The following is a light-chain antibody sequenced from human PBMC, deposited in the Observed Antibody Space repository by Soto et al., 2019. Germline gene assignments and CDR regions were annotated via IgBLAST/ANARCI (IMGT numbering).Light chain of an antibody. CDR3: CSYAGSSNFRVV. J-gene: IGLJ2*01. V-gene: IGLV2-23*01. Sequence: QSVLTQPASVSGSPGQSITISCTGTSSDIGSYNLVSWYQQHPGKAPKLIIYEGSKRPSGVSNRFSGSKSGNTASLTISGLQAEDEADYYCCSYAGSSNFRVVFGGGTQLTVL. CDR1: SSDIGSYNL. CDR2: EGS.